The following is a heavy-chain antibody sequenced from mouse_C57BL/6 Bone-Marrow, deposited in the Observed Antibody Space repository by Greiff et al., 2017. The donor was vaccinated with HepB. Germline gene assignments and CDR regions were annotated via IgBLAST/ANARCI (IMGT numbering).Heavy chain of an antibody. CDR1: GYTFTSYW. D-gene: IGHD2-10*02. CDR3: ARAYGNYPSYYYAQDY. Sequence: VQLQQPGAELVMPGASVKLSCKASGYTFTSYWMHWVKQRPGQGLEWIGEIDPSDSYTNYNQKFKGKSTLTVDKSSSTAYRQLSSLTSEDSAVYYCARAYGNYPSYYYAQDYWGQGTSVTVSS. CDR2: IDPSDSYT. J-gene: IGHJ4*01. V-gene: IGHV1-69*01.